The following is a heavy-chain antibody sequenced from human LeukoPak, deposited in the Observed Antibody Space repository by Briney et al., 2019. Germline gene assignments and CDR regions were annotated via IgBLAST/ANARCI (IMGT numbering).Heavy chain of an antibody. Sequence: ASVKVSCRASGYTFIGHYIHWVRQAPGQGLEWMGWINPNSDATKYSQKFQGRVTMTRDTSISTTYMDLTRLTSDDTAVYYCARGPEYGGTIDYWGQGTLVTVSS. J-gene: IGHJ4*02. CDR3: ARGPEYGGTIDY. CDR2: INPNSDAT. CDR1: GYTFIGHY. D-gene: IGHD4-23*01. V-gene: IGHV1-2*02.